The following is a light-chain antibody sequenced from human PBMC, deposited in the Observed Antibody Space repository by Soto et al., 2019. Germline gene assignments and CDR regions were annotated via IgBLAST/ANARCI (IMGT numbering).Light chain of an antibody. CDR3: EAWDDRLYGAV. CDR2: NND. J-gene: IGLJ2*01. Sequence: QSVLTQPPSASGTPGQRVTISCSGSSSNIGANPINWYQQLPGTAPKLLIYNNDQRPSGVPDRFSASKSGTSASLAISGLQSEDEADYCEAWDDRLYGAVLGGGTKLTVL. CDR1: SSNIGANP. V-gene: IGLV1-44*01.